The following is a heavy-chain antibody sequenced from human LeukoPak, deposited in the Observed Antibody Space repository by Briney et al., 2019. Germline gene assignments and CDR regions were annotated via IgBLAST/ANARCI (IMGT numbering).Heavy chain of an antibody. Sequence: ASVKVSCKVSGYTLTELSMHWVRQAPGKGFEWMGGFDPEDGETIYAQKFQGRVTMTEDTSTDTAYMELSSLRSEDTAVYYCATDLGYDSSGYYYSGVYWGQGTLVTVSS. CDR1: GYTLTELS. D-gene: IGHD3-22*01. CDR2: FDPEDGET. J-gene: IGHJ4*02. V-gene: IGHV1-24*01. CDR3: ATDLGYDSSGYYYSGVY.